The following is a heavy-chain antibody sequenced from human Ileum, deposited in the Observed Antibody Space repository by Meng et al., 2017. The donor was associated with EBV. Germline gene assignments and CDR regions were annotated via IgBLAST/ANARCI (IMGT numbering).Heavy chain of an antibody. Sequence: VQLVQYGAEGKKPGASVKVSCKASGYIFNNYGVSWVRQAPGQGPEWMGWISAYNGNTNYAQNFQGRFTMTTDTSTSTAYMELRSLRSDDTAVYYCARDLPGGTKGTWLGLWGQGTLVTVSS. CDR3: ARDLPGGTKGTWLGL. D-gene: IGHD1-14*01. CDR1: GYIFNNYG. CDR2: ISAYNGNT. V-gene: IGHV1-18*01. J-gene: IGHJ5*02.